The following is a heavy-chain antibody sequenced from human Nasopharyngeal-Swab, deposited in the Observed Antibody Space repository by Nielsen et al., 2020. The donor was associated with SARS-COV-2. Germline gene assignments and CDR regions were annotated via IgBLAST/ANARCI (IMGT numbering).Heavy chain of an antibody. CDR3: ARARVGHCSSTSCYRLWDC. CDR2: IYYSGST. Sequence: SETLSLTCIVSGGSVSDYYWSWIRQPPGKGLEWIGYIYYSGSTHYNPSLKSRVTISVDTSKNQFSLKLNSVAAADTAVYYCARARVGHCSSTSCYRLWDCWGQGTLVSVSS. V-gene: IGHV4-30-4*08. D-gene: IGHD2-2*02. CDR1: GGSVSDYY. J-gene: IGHJ4*02.